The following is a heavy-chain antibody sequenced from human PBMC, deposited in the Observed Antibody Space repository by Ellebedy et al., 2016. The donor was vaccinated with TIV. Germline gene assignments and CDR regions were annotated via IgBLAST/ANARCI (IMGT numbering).Heavy chain of an antibody. J-gene: IGHJ4*02. Sequence: ASVKVSXXASGYTFTGYYMHWVRQAPGQGLEWMGWINPNSGGTSYAQKFQGRVTMTRDTSISTAYMELSRLRSDDTAVYYCARDNLGWFGELFFDYWGQGTLVTVSS. D-gene: IGHD3-10*01. V-gene: IGHV1-2*02. CDR2: INPNSGGT. CDR1: GYTFTGYY. CDR3: ARDNLGWFGELFFDY.